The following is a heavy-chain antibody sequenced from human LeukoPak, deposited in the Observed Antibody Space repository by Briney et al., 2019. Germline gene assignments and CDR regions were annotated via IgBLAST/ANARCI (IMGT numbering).Heavy chain of an antibody. CDR1: GFTFISYS. V-gene: IGHV3-21*04. Sequence: GGSLRPSWAASGFTFISYSTNWVRQAPGRGRGWVSSIISSGSYISYADSVKGRFTISRDNAKNSLYLQMNSLRAGDTAVYYCAKSSYYDSSGFYREYYFDYWGQGTLVPVSS. D-gene: IGHD3-22*01. CDR3: AKSSYYDSSGFYREYYFDY. J-gene: IGHJ4*02. CDR2: IISSGSYI.